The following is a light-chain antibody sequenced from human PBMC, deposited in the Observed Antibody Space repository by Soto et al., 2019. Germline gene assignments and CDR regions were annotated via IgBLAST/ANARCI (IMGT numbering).Light chain of an antibody. Sequence: QSVLTQPPSASGTPGQRVTISCSGSSSNIGSNYVYWYQQLPGTAPKLLIYRYNQRPSGVPDRFSGSKSGTSASLAISGLRSEDEGDYYCAAWDDSLSVVFGGGTKLTVL. CDR2: RYN. J-gene: IGLJ2*01. V-gene: IGLV1-47*01. CDR1: SSNIGSNY. CDR3: AAWDDSLSVV.